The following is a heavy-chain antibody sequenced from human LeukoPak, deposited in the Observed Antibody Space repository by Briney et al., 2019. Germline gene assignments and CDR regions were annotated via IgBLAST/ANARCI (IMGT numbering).Heavy chain of an antibody. CDR1: GVTFRSYG. CDR2: IRDDGSDK. D-gene: IGHD1-26*01. V-gene: IGHV3-30*02. CDR3: ARDGGRGVLDY. J-gene: IGHJ4*02. Sequence: PGGTLRLSCAASGVTFRSYGMDWGRQAPGEGREGVTFIRDDGSDKYYVDSVKGGFTISRDNSKNTLYLQMNSLTPEDTALYYCARDGGRGVLDYSGQGTLVTVSS.